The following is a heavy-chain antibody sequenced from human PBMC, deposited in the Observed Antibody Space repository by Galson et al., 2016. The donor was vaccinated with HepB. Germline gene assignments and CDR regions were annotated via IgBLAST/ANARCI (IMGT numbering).Heavy chain of an antibody. V-gene: IGHV3-23*01. CDR1: GFTFSSYA. CDR3: AKDKRGHSSAWYWYFDF. Sequence: SLRLSCAASGFTFSSYAMAWVRQAPGKGLEWVSGMSDSDDIYYSPTVKGRFTISRDNSKNTVFLQLTSLRAEGTAVYYCAKDKRGHSSAWYWYFDFWGQGILVTVSS. J-gene: IGHJ4*02. D-gene: IGHD6-13*01. CDR2: MSDSDDI.